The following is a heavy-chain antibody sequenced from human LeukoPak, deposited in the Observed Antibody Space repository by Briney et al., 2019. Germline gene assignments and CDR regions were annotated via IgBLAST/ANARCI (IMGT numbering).Heavy chain of an antibody. D-gene: IGHD3-16*01. Sequence: SVKVSCKASGYTFTSYYMHWVRQAPGQGLEWMGIINPSGGSTSYAQKFQGRVTMTRDTSTSTVYMELSSLRSEDTAVCYCARGQNYDYVWGQNPIDYWGQGTLVTVSS. V-gene: IGHV1-46*01. CDR3: ARGQNYDYVWGQNPIDY. CDR2: INPSGGST. CDR1: GYTFTSYY. J-gene: IGHJ4*02.